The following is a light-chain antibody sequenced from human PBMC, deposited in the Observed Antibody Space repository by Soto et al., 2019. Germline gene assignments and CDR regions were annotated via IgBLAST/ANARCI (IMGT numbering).Light chain of an antibody. Sequence: EIVLTQSPATVSLSPGERATLSCRASQSVSIYLAWYQHKPGQAPRLLIYDASRRATGIQSRFSGSGSGTDFTLTISSLEPEDFAVYYCQQRSNWPPGLTFGGGTKVEIK. CDR3: QQRSNWPPGLT. CDR2: DAS. CDR1: QSVSIY. J-gene: IGKJ4*01. V-gene: IGKV3-11*01.